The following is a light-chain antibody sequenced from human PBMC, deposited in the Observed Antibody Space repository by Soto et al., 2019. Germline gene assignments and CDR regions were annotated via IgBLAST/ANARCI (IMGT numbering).Light chain of an antibody. J-gene: IGKJ4*01. V-gene: IGKV3-11*01. CDR3: HQRSNWPPLT. Sequence: EIVSTQSPATLSLSPGERATLSCRASQSVGGYLDWYQQKPGQAPRLLIYDASNRASGIPARFSGSGSGTDFTLTIRSLEPEDLAVYYCHQRSNWPPLTFGGGTKVEIK. CDR2: DAS. CDR1: QSVGGY.